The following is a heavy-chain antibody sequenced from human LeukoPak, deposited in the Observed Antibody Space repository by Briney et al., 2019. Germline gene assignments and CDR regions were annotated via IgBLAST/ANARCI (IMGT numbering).Heavy chain of an antibody. Sequence: KPSETLSLTCTVSGGSISSYYWSWIRQPPGKRLEWIGHIYYSGSTNYNPSLKSRVTISVDTSKNQFSLKLSSVTAADTAVYYCARGRRWLQLFDYWGQGTLVTVSS. V-gene: IGHV4-59*12. D-gene: IGHD5-24*01. CDR3: ARGRRWLQLFDY. J-gene: IGHJ4*02. CDR2: IYYSGST. CDR1: GGSISSYY.